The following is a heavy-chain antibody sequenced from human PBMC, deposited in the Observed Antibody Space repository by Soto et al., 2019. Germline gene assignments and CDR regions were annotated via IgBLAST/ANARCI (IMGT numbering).Heavy chain of an antibody. V-gene: IGHV3-48*01. CDR3: ARGVTYGFDA. D-gene: IGHD2-21*02. CDR1: GFTFNIYS. Sequence: CEASGFTFNIYSMNWVRQAPGKGLEWVSYMTSDSKTIHYADSVRGRFTISRDNAENSVYLQMNSLRAEDTAVYYCARGVTYGFDAWGQGTMVTVSS. J-gene: IGHJ3*01. CDR2: MTSDSKTI.